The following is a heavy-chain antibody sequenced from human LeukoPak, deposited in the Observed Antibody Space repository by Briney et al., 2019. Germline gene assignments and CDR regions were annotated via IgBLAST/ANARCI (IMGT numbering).Heavy chain of an antibody. V-gene: IGHV3-30*18. CDR2: ISYDGSNK. CDR1: GFTFSSYG. D-gene: IGHD3-22*01. Sequence: GGSLRLSCAASGFTFSSYGMHWVRRAAGKGLEWVAVISYDGSNKYYADSVKGRFTISRDNSKNTLYMQMNSLRAEDTAVYYCAKMRTMYKYDSSGYYNDHWGQGTLVTVSS. J-gene: IGHJ4*02. CDR3: AKMRTMYKYDSSGYYNDH.